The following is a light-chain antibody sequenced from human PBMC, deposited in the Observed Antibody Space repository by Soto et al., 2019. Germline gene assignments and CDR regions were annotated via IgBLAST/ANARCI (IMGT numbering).Light chain of an antibody. Sequence: DIVMTQSPLSLPVTPGEPASISCRSSQSLLHSNGYNYLDWYLQKPGQSPQLLIFLGSNRASGVPDRFSGSVSGTEFILKITRVEAEDVGVYYCMQGLQTPQTFGQGTKVEI. CDR3: MQGLQTPQT. V-gene: IGKV2-28*01. J-gene: IGKJ1*01. CDR1: QSLLHSNGYNY. CDR2: LGS.